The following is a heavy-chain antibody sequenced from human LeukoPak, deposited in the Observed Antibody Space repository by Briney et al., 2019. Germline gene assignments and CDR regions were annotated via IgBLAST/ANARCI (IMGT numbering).Heavy chain of an antibody. CDR3: ARDGSSGYYYWFDP. Sequence: SETLSLTCTVSGGSISSDYWSWIRQPPGKGLEWIGYIYDSGSTNYNPSLKSRVTISVDTSKNQFSLKLSSVTAADTAVYYCARDGSSGYYYWFDPWGQGTLVTASS. CDR1: GGSISSDY. D-gene: IGHD3-22*01. J-gene: IGHJ5*02. V-gene: IGHV4-59*01. CDR2: IYDSGST.